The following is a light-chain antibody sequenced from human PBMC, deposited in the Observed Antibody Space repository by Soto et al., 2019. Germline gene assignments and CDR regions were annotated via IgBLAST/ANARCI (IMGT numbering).Light chain of an antibody. V-gene: IGKV3-11*01. CDR3: QQRSNWPLS. J-gene: IGKJ4*01. CDR1: QSVSSS. Sequence: EIVLTQSPVTLSLSPGERATLSCRASQSVSSSLAWYQQKPGQAPMLLIYDASNRATGIPARFSGSGSETDFNLTVSSLEPEDFAVYYCQQRSNWPLSFGGGTKVEIK. CDR2: DAS.